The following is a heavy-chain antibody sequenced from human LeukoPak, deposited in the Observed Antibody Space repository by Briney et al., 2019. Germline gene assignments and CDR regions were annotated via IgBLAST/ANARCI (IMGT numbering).Heavy chain of an antibody. J-gene: IGHJ4*02. CDR1: GGSISSSSYY. Sequence: PSETLSLTCTVSGGSISSSSYYWGWIRQPPGKGLEWIGSIYYSGSTYYNPSLKSRVTISVDTSKNQFSLKLSSVTAADTAVYYCARSGLSGYDWDYWGQGTLVTVSS. CDR3: ARSGLSGYDWDY. CDR2: IYYSGST. D-gene: IGHD5-12*01. V-gene: IGHV4-39*07.